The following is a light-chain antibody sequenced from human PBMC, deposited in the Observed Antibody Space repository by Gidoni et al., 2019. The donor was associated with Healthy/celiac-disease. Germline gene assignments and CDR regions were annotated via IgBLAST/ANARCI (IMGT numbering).Light chain of an antibody. V-gene: IGKV3-15*01. Sequence: EIVMTQSPATLSVSPGERATLSCMASQSVSSNLAWYQQKTGQAPRLLIYGASTRATGIPARFSGSGSGTEFTLTISSLQSEDFAVYYCQQYNNWLWTFGQGTKVEIK. J-gene: IGKJ1*01. CDR3: QQYNNWLWT. CDR2: GAS. CDR1: QSVSSN.